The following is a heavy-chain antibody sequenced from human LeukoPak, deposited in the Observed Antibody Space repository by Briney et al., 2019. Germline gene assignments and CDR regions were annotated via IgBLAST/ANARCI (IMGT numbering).Heavy chain of an antibody. Sequence: GGSLRLSCAASGFTFSSYAMSWVRQAPGKGLEWVSGISGSGGSRCLADYVKGRFTISRDNSKNTLFLQMNSLRAEDTAVYYCAKDVGGGTTSHFDYWGQGILVTVSS. D-gene: IGHD1-7*01. CDR2: ISGSGGSR. CDR1: GFTFSSYA. CDR3: AKDVGGGTTSHFDY. V-gene: IGHV3-23*01. J-gene: IGHJ4*02.